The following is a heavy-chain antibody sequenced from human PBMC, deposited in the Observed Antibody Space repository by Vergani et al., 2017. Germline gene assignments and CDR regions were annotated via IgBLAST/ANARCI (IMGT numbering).Heavy chain of an antibody. CDR2: ISAYNANT. V-gene: IGHV1-18*01. D-gene: IGHD6-6*01. Sequence: QVQLVQSGAEVKKPGASVKVSCKASGYTFTKFGITWVRQAPGQGLQWMGWISAYNANTNFAQKLQGRVFMTTDTSTRTAYMELRSLRSEDTAVYYCARGGGQAALDLWGQGTLVTVSS. CDR3: ARGGGQAALDL. J-gene: IGHJ4*02. CDR1: GYTFTKFG.